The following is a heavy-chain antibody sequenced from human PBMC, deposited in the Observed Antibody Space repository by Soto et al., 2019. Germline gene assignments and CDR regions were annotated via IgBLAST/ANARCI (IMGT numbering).Heavy chain of an antibody. CDR2: ISSSSSYI. Sequence: EVQLVESGGGLVKPGGSLRLSCAASGFTFSSYSMNWVRQAPGKGLEWVSSISSSSSYIYYADSVKGRFTISRDNAKNSLYLQMNCLRAEDTAVYYCASGPYCSSTSCYVDYYYYYYMDVWGKGTTVTVSS. D-gene: IGHD2-2*01. J-gene: IGHJ6*03. V-gene: IGHV3-21*01. CDR3: ASGPYCSSTSCYVDYYYYYYMDV. CDR1: GFTFSSYS.